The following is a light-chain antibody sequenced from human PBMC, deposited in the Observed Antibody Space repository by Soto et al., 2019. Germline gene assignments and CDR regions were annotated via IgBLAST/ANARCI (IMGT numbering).Light chain of an antibody. CDR3: QSFDSSLSGYV. Sequence: QSALTQPPSVSGAPGQRVTISCTGSSSNFGAGFDVHWYQQLPGEAPKLLIYGNTNRPSGVPDRFSGSKSGTSASLAITGLQVEDAADYYCQSFDSSLSGYVFGTGTKVTVL. V-gene: IGLV1-40*01. CDR2: GNT. J-gene: IGLJ1*01. CDR1: SSNFGAGFD.